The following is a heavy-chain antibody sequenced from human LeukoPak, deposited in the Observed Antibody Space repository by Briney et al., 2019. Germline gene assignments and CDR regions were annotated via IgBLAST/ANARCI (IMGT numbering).Heavy chain of an antibody. CDR1: GYTFTNYP. V-gene: IGHV7-4-1*02. CDR2: INTKTGNP. J-gene: IGHJ4*02. Sequence: ASVKVSCEASGYTFTNYPMIWVRQAPGEGLEWMGWINTKTGNPTYAQGFTGRFVFSLDTPVSTTYLQISGLKAEDTAMYYCARGGYSRGQGSPFDYWGQGTLVTVSS. CDR3: ARGGYSRGQGSPFDY. D-gene: IGHD6-19*01.